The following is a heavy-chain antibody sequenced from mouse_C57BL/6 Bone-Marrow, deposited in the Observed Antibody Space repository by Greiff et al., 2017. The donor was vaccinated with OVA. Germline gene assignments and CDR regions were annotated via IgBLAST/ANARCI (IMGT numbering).Heavy chain of an antibody. CDR1: GYTFTSYG. V-gene: IGHV1-81*01. CDR3: ARSAIYYGSSYWYFDV. J-gene: IGHJ1*03. CDR2: IYPRSGNT. D-gene: IGHD1-1*01. Sequence: QVQLQQSGAELARPGASVKLSCKASGYTFTSYGISWVKQRTGQGLEWIGEIYPRSGNTYYNEKFKGKATLTADKSSSTAYMELRSLTSEDSAVYFGARSAIYYGSSYWYFDVWGTGTTVTVSS.